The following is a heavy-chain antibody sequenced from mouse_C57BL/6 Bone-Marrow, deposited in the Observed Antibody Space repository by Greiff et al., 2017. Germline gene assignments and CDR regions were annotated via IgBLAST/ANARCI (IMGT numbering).Heavy chain of an antibody. CDR2: MSNLAYSI. CDR3: ARQDYGSSYDDAMDY. CDR1: GFTFSDYG. Sequence: EVHLVESGGGLVQPGGSLTLSCAVSGFTFSDYGMAWVRQAPRKGPEWVAFMSNLAYSIYYADTVTGRFTISRENAKNTLYLEMSSLRSEDTAMYNCARQDYGSSYDDAMDYWGQGTSVTVSS. J-gene: IGHJ4*01. D-gene: IGHD1-1*01. V-gene: IGHV5-15*01.